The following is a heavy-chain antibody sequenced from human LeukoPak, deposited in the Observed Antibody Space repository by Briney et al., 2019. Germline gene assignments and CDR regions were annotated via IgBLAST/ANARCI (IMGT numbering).Heavy chain of an antibody. CDR2: IYPGDSDT. CDR1: GYSFTSYW. Sequence: GESLKISCKGSGYSFTSYWIGWVRQMPGKGLEWMGIIYPGDSDTRYSPSFQGQVTISADKSISTAYLQWSSLKASDTAMYYCARRPDDYGDQFPNWYFDLWGRGTLVTVSS. V-gene: IGHV5-51*01. D-gene: IGHD4-17*01. J-gene: IGHJ2*01. CDR3: ARRPDDYGDQFPNWYFDL.